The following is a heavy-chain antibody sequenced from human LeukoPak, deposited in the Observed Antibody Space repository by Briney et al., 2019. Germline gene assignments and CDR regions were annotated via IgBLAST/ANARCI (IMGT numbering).Heavy chain of an antibody. J-gene: IGHJ4*02. V-gene: IGHV3-23*01. Sequence: PGGSLRLSCAASGFTFSKYDMNWVRQAPEKGLEWVSTINTGDITFYANSVKGRFTISRDNSKNALFLQMNSLRAEDTAIYYCVKGGFTYYDGWGQGTLVTVSS. CDR3: VKGGFTYYDG. D-gene: IGHD3-10*01. CDR2: INTGDIT. CDR1: GFTFSKYD.